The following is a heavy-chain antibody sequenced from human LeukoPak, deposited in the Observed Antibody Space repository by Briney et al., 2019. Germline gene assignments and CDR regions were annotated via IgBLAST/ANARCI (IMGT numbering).Heavy chain of an antibody. CDR2: IYYSGST. D-gene: IGHD3-3*01. J-gene: IGHJ4*02. CDR3: ARAPFTYES. CDR1: GGSISSSSYY. V-gene: IGHV4-39*07. Sequence: PSETLSLTCTVSGGSISSSSYYWGWIRQPPGKGLEWIGSIYYSGSTYYNPSLKSRVTISVDTSKNQFSLKLSSVTAADTAVYYCARAPFTYESWGQGTLVTVSS.